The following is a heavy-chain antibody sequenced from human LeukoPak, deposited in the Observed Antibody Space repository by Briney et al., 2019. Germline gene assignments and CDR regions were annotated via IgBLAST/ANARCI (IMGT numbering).Heavy chain of an antibody. CDR2: ISGSGGST. CDR1: GFTVSSNY. J-gene: IGHJ4*02. CDR3: AKDLYRIAAAGTYLDY. D-gene: IGHD6-13*01. Sequence: GGSLRLSCAASGFTVSSNYMSWVRQAPGKGLEWVSAISGSGGSTYYADSVKGRFTISRDNSKNTLYLQMNSLRAEDTAVYYCAKDLYRIAAAGTYLDYWGQGTLVTVSS. V-gene: IGHV3-23*01.